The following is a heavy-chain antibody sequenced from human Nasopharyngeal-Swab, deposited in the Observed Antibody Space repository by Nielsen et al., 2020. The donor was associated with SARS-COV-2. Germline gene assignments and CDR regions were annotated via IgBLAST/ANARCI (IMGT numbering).Heavy chain of an antibody. CDR1: GVSISSGSYY. V-gene: IGHV4-61*09. CDR2: MYTSGST. Sequence: SETLSLTCSVSGVSISSGSYYWSWIRQPAGKGLEWIGHMYTSGSTNYNPSLKSRVAISIDTSKNQFSLRLISVTAADTAVYYCAREDRWTLTSFYYALDVWGQGTTVTVSS. D-gene: IGHD3-9*01. J-gene: IGHJ6*02. CDR3: AREDRWTLTSFYYALDV.